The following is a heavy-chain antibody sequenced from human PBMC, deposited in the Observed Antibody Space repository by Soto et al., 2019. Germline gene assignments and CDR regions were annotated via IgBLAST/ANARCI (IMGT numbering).Heavy chain of an antibody. Sequence: VSAISGSGGSTYYADSVKGRFTISRDNSKNTLYLQMNSLRAEDTAVYYCAIHLRGYCSSTSCYREDYYYYGMDVWGQGTTVTVSS. CDR3: AIHLRGYCSSTSCYREDYYYYGMDV. D-gene: IGHD2-2*02. J-gene: IGHJ6*02. CDR2: ISGSGGST. V-gene: IGHV3-23*01.